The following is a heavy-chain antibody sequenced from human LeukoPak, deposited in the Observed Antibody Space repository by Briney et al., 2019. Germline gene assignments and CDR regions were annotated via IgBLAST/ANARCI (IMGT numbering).Heavy chain of an antibody. J-gene: IGHJ6*03. CDR2: IIPMFGTT. Sequence: SVKVSCKASGGTFSNYAISWVRQAPGQGLEWMGRIIPMFGTTNYAQKFQGRVTITTGESTSTAYMEVSSLRIEDTAVYYCASVTVTTWAPDGHMDVWGKGTTVTVSS. CDR3: ASVTVTTWAPDGHMDV. V-gene: IGHV1-69*05. CDR1: GGTFSNYA. D-gene: IGHD4-11*01.